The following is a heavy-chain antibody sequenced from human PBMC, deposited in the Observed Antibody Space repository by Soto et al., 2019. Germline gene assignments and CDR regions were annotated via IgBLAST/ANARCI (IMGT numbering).Heavy chain of an antibody. CDR1: GGSLSNYY. V-gene: IGHV4-59*01. J-gene: IGHJ4*02. D-gene: IGHD2-15*01. CDR3: ARNAHGGNPCFAS. Sequence: QVQLQESGPGLVKPSETLSLTCTVSGGSLSNYYWSWIRQPPGKGLEWIGYIYYSGRTNYNPSLKXRFXMSVDTSKNQVSLKLNSVTAADTAVYYCARNAHGGNPCFASWGQGTLVTVSS. CDR2: IYYSGRT.